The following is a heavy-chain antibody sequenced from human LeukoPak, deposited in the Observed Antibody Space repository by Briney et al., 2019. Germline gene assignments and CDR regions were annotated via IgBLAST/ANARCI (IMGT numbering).Heavy chain of an antibody. Sequence: GGSLRLSCAASGFTFSSYEMNWVRQAPGKGLEWVSYISSSGSTIYYADSVKGRFTISRDNAKNSLYLQMNSLRAEDTAVYYCARGSYYYDSSGYYYRPICDYWGQGTLVTVSS. D-gene: IGHD3-22*01. V-gene: IGHV3-48*03. CDR3: ARGSYYYDSSGYYYRPICDY. CDR1: GFTFSSYE. J-gene: IGHJ4*02. CDR2: ISSSGSTI.